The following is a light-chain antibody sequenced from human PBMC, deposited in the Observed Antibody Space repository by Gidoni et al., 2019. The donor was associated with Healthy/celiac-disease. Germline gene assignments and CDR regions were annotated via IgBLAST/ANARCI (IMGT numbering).Light chain of an antibody. CDR2: DVS. CDR3: SSYTSSSTFP. Sequence: QSALTPPASVSGSPGHSLTISCTGTSSNVGGYNYVSWYQQHPGKAPKLMIYDVSNRPSGVSNRFSGSKSGNTASLTISGLQAEDEADYYCSSYTSSSTFPFGGGTKLTVL. CDR1: SSNVGGYNY. V-gene: IGLV2-14*03. J-gene: IGLJ2*01.